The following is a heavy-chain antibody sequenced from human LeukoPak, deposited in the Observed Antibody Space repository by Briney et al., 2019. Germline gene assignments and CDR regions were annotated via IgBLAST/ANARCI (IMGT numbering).Heavy chain of an antibody. V-gene: IGHV3-30-3*01. CDR1: GFTFSSYA. Sequence: GGSLRLSCAASGFTFSSYAMDWVRQAPGKGLEWVAFISYDGSNKYYADSVKGRFTISRDNSKNTLYLQMNSLRAEDTAVYYCAGTFGFGSGWSRAGSWFDPWGQGTLVTVSS. CDR2: ISYDGSNK. D-gene: IGHD6-19*01. J-gene: IGHJ5*02. CDR3: AGTFGFGSGWSRAGSWFDP.